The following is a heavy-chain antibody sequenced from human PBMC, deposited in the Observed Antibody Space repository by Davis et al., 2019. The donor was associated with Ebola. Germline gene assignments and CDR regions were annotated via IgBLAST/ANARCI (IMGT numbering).Heavy chain of an antibody. CDR3: ARGDCSRTSCSAPDYYYYYMDV. Sequence: GESLKISCATSGFTFSSYWMTWVRQAPGRGLEWVANIKQDGSETYYGDSVKGRFTISRDNAKNSLYLQMNSLRAEDTAVYYCARGDCSRTSCSAPDYYYYYMDVWGKGTTVTVSS. CDR1: GFTFSSYW. CDR2: IKQDGSET. V-gene: IGHV3-7*01. D-gene: IGHD2-2*01. J-gene: IGHJ6*03.